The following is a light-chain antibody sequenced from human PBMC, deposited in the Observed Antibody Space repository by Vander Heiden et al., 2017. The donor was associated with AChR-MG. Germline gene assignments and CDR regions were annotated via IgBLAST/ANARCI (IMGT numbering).Light chain of an antibody. J-gene: IGKJ1*01. CDR1: QSISSW. V-gene: IGKV1-5*03. Sequence: DIQMTQSTSTLSASVGDRVTITCRASQSISSWLAWYQQKPGKAPKLLMYKASSLESGVPSRFIGSGSGTEFTLTISSLQPDDLETYYCQQYNISPWTFGQVTKVEIK. CDR2: KAS. CDR3: QQYNISPWT.